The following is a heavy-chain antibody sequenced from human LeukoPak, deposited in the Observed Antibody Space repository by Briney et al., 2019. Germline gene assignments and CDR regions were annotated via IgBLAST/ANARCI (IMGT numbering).Heavy chain of an antibody. CDR1: GGSFSGYY. CDR3: QARYLEWLLEY. CDR2: IYSSGSA. V-gene: IGHV4-39*01. D-gene: IGHD3-3*01. J-gene: IGHJ4*02. Sequence: SETLSLTCAVYGGSFSGYYWGWIRQPPGKGLEWIGSIYSSGSAYYNPSLKSRVTISVDTSKNQLSLRLSSVTAADTAVYYCQARYLEWLLEYWGQGTLVTVSS.